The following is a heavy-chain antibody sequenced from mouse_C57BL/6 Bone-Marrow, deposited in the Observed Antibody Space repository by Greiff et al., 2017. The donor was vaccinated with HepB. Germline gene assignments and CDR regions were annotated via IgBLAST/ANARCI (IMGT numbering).Heavy chain of an antibody. J-gene: IGHJ2*01. CDR1: GFTFTDYY. Sequence: DVKLQESGGGLVQPGGSLSLSCAASGFTFTDYYMSWVRQPPGKALEWLGFIRNKANGYTTEYSASVKGRFTISRDNSQSILYLQMNALRAEDSATYYCARSNTTFDYWGQGTTLTVSS. CDR3: ARSNTTFDY. D-gene: IGHD1-1*01. CDR2: IRNKANGYTT. V-gene: IGHV7-3*01.